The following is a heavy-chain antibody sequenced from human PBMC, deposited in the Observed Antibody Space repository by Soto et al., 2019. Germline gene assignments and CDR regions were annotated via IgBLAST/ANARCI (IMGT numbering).Heavy chain of an antibody. J-gene: IGHJ4*02. CDR3: ARAGEAGLDFDY. D-gene: IGHD6-19*01. CDR2: IYYSGST. Sequence: LPETLSLTCTVSGGSVSSGSYYWSWIRQPPGKGLEWIGYIYYSGSTNYNPSLKSRVTISVDTSKNQFSLKLSSVTAADTAVYYCARAGEAGLDFDYWGQGTLVTVSS. V-gene: IGHV4-61*01. CDR1: GGSVSSGSYY.